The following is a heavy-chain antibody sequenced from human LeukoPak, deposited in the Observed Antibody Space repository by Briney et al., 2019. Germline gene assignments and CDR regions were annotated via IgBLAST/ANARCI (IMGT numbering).Heavy chain of an antibody. J-gene: IGHJ5*02. V-gene: IGHV4-61*01. Sequence: SETLSLTCNVSGASVSSGSYYWSWIRQPPGKELAWIGYIYYSGSTSYNPSLKSRVTISVDTSKNQFSLKLSSVTAADTAVYYCARAGLTGRYNWFDPWGQGTLVTVSS. CDR3: ARAGLTGRYNWFDP. CDR2: IYYSGST. D-gene: IGHD1-20*01. CDR1: GASVSSGSYY.